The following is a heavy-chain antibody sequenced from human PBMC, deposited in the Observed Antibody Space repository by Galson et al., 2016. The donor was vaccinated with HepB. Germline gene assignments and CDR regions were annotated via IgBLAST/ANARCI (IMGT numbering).Heavy chain of an antibody. V-gene: IGHV1-46*01. J-gene: IGHJ4*02. CDR1: GYTFTTYY. CDR2: INPSGGNT. D-gene: IGHD2-15*01. CDR3: ARVSKGYCSGGGCYPLSFFDY. Sequence: SVKVSCKASGYTFTTYYMHWVRQAPGQGLEWMGLINPSGGNTTYAPKFQGRVTMTRDTSTSTVDMELRSLRSEDTAVYYCARVSKGYCSGGGCYPLSFFDYWGQGTLVTVTS.